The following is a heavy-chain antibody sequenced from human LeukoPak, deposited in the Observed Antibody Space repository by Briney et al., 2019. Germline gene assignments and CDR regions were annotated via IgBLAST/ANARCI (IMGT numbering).Heavy chain of an antibody. CDR3: ARRGRKVRGVFV. CDR2: NDNRGST. Sequence: SETLSLTCTVSGGSISSYFWSWIRQPPGKGLEWIGYNDNRGSTNYNPSLKNRVSISVDPSKKQFSLKVTSVTAADTAIYYCARRGRKVRGVFVWGQGTTVTVSS. J-gene: IGHJ6*02. CDR1: GGSISSYF. V-gene: IGHV4-59*01. D-gene: IGHD3-10*01.